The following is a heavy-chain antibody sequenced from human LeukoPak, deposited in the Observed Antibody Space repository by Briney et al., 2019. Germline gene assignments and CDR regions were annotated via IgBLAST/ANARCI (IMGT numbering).Heavy chain of an antibody. CDR1: GFTFSSYS. CDR2: ISSSSSYI. Sequence: PGGSLSLSCAASGFTFSSYSMNWVRQAPGKGLEWVSSISSSSSYIYYADSVKGRFTISRDNAKNSLYLQMNSLRAEDTAVYYCARDYYYGSGSQGYFDYWGQGTLVTVSS. J-gene: IGHJ4*02. D-gene: IGHD3-10*01. V-gene: IGHV3-21*01. CDR3: ARDYYYGSGSQGYFDY.